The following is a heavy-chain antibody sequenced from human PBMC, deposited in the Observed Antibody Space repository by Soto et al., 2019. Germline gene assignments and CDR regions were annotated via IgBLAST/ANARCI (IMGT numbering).Heavy chain of an antibody. J-gene: IGHJ6*03. Sequence: GESLKISCKGSGYSFTSYWIGWVRQMPGKGLEWMGIIYPGDSDTRYSPSSQGQVTISADKSISTAYLQWSSLKASDTAMYYCARHVLGITGTNYYYYYMDVWGKGTTVTVSS. CDR3: ARHVLGITGTNYYYYYMDV. D-gene: IGHD1-20*01. V-gene: IGHV5-51*01. CDR1: GYSFTSYW. CDR2: IYPGDSDT.